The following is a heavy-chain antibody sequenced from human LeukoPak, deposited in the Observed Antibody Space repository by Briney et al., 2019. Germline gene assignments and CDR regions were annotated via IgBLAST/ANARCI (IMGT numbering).Heavy chain of an antibody. J-gene: IGHJ5*02. V-gene: IGHV1-18*01. Sequence: ASVKVSCKASGYTFTSYGISWVRQAPGQGLEWMGWISAYNGNTNYAQKLQGRVTMTTDTSTSPAYMELRSLRSDATAVYYCARPSVALVVITTDDRFDPWGQGTLVTVSS. D-gene: IGHD3-22*01. CDR2: ISAYNGNT. CDR1: GYTFTSYG. CDR3: ARPSVALVVITTDDRFDP.